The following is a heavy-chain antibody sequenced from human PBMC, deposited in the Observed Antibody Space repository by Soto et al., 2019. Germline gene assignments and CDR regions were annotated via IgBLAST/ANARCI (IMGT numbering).Heavy chain of an antibody. CDR1: GGTFSSYA. V-gene: IGHV1-69*13. CDR2: IIPMFGTA. J-gene: IGHJ3*02. CDR3: ARMYDSSGYYYPDAFDI. D-gene: IGHD3-22*01. Sequence: SVKVSCKTSGGTFSSYAISWVRQAPGQGLEWMGGIIPMFGTANYAQKFQGRVTITADESTSTAYMELSSLRSEDTAVYYCARMYDSSGYYYPDAFDIWGHGTMVTVSS.